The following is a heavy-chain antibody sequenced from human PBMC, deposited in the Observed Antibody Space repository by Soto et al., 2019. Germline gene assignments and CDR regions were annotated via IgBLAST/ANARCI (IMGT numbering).Heavy chain of an antibody. J-gene: IGHJ5*02. CDR2: ISGSGGST. D-gene: IGHD5-12*01. V-gene: IGHV3-23*01. CDR3: AKGGMDIRFDP. Sequence: GGSLRLSCAASGFTFSSYAMSWVHQAPGKGLEWVSAISGSGGSTYYADSVKGRFTISSDNSKNTLYLQMNSLRAEDTAVYYCAKGGMDIRFDPWGQGTLVTVSS. CDR1: GFTFSSYA.